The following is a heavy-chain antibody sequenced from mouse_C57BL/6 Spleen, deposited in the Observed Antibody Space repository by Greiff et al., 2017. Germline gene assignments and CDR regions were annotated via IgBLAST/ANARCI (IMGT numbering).Heavy chain of an antibody. CDR2: INPSNGGT. CDR1: GYTFTSYW. CDR3: ARWGVVGRAWFAD. V-gene: IGHV1-53*01. D-gene: IGHD1-1*01. Sequence: QVQLQQSGTELVKPGASVTLSCKASGYTFTSYWMHWVKQRPRQGLEWIGNINPSNGGTNYNEKFKSKTTLTVDKSSSTAYMQLSSLTSEDSAVYYGARWGVVGRAWFADWGQGTLVTVSA. J-gene: IGHJ3*01.